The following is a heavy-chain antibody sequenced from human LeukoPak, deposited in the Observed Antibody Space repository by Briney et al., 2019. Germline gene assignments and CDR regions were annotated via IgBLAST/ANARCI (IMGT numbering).Heavy chain of an antibody. J-gene: IGHJ3*02. CDR3: ARAFVPYGAFDI. CDR1: GGSISSGSYY. CDR2: IYTSGST. V-gene: IGHV4-61*02. Sequence: SQTLSLTCTVSGGSISSGSYYWSWIRQPAGKGLEWIGRIYTSGSTNYNPSLKSRVTISVDTSKNQFSLKLSSVTAADTAVYYCARAFVPYGAFDIWGQGTMVTLSS. D-gene: IGHD3-10*01.